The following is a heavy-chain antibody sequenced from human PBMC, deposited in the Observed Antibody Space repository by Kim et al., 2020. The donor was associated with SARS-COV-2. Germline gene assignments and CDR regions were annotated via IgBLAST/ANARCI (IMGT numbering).Heavy chain of an antibody. J-gene: IGHJ4*02. V-gene: IGHV3-30*01. CDR3: AREDYYGSGSDY. D-gene: IGHD3-10*01. Sequence: YYADSVKGRFTISRDNSKNTLYLQMNSLRAEDTAVYYCAREDYYGSGSDYWGQGTLVTVSS.